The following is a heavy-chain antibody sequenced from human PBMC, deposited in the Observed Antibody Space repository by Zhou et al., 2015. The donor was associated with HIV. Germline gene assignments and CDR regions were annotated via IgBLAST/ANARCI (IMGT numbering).Heavy chain of an antibody. J-gene: IGHJ3*01. V-gene: IGHV1-8*02. CDR2: MNPNSGNT. CDR1: EYTFTNSD. D-gene: IGHD2-2*02. Sequence: QLQLVQSGADVKKPGASVKVSCKASEYTFTNSDINWVRQATGQGLEWMGWMNPNSGNTGYAQKFQGRVTMTRNTSIDTDYMELGRLQSDDTAVYYCTRGSLLYGTYGHDAFDLWGQGTMVTVSS. CDR3: TRGSLLYGTYGHDAFDL.